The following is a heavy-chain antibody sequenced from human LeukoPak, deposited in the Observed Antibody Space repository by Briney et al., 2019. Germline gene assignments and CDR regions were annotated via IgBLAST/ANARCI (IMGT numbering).Heavy chain of an antibody. CDR3: VASNWELQGWFDP. Sequence: ASVKVSCKASGYTFTGYYMHWVRQAPGQGLEWMGWINPNSGGTNYAQKFQGRVTMTRDTSISTAYMEMSRLRSDDTAVYYCVASNWELQGWFDPWGQGTLVTVSS. J-gene: IGHJ5*02. V-gene: IGHV1-2*02. D-gene: IGHD1-7*01. CDR2: INPNSGGT. CDR1: GYTFTGYY.